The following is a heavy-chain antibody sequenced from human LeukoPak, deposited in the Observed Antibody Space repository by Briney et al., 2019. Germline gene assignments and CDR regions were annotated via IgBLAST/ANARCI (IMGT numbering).Heavy chain of an antibody. D-gene: IGHD3-9*01. J-gene: IGHJ3*02. Sequence: PSETLSLTRTVSGGSISSYYRSWIRQPPGKGLEGVGYIYYSGSNNYNPSLKRRVPISVDTSKHQFPLQLSSVTAADTAVYYCARDRNDILSGCHSVGAFDIWGQGTMVTGSS. CDR3: ARDRNDILSGCHSVGAFDI. V-gene: IGHV4-59*01. CDR2: IYYSGSN. CDR1: GGSISSYY.